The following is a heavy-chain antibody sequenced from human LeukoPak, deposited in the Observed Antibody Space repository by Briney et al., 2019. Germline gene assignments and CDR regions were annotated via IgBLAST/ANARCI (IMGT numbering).Heavy chain of an antibody. J-gene: IGHJ6*02. Sequence: ASVKVSCKASGDTFTNYGISWVRQAPGQGLEWMGWISAYNGNTNYAQKLQGRVTMTTDTSTSTAYMELRSLRSDDTAVYYCARDLYCSGGSCRGIYYYYGMDVWGQGTTVTVSS. V-gene: IGHV1-18*01. CDR1: GDTFTNYG. CDR2: ISAYNGNT. CDR3: ARDLYCSGGSCRGIYYYYGMDV. D-gene: IGHD2-15*01.